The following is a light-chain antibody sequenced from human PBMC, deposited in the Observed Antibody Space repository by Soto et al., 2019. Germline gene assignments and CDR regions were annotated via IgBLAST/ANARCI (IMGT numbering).Light chain of an antibody. CDR1: QSVSSNY. CDR3: QQYGSPPQT. V-gene: IGKV3-20*01. Sequence: EIVLTHSPATLSLSPCERATLSFSASQSVSSNYLAWFQQKPGQAPRLLIYAASSRATGIPDRFSGSGSGTDFTLTISRLEPEDFAVYYCQQYGSPPQTFGQGTKVDNK. J-gene: IGKJ1*01. CDR2: AAS.